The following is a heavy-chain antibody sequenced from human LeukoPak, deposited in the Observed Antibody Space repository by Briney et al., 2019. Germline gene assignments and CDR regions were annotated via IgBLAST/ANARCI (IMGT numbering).Heavy chain of an antibody. V-gene: IGHV1-69*04. CDR2: IIPILGIA. D-gene: IGHD3-9*01. Sequence: GASVKVSCKASGGTFSSYGISWVRQAPGQGLEWMGRIIPILGIANYAQKFQRRVTITADKSTSTAYMKLSSLRSEDTAVYYCARDLGHYDILTGYYAGGPVDYWGQGTLVTVSS. CDR1: GGTFSSYG. CDR3: ARDLGHYDILTGYYAGGPVDY. J-gene: IGHJ4*02.